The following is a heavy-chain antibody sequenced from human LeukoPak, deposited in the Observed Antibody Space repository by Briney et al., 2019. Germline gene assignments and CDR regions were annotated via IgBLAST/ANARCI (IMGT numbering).Heavy chain of an antibody. CDR1: GGSISSYY. D-gene: IGHD6-13*01. J-gene: IGHJ5*02. Sequence: PTETLSLTCTVSGGSISSYYWSWIRQPPGKGLEWIGYIYYSGSTNYNPSLKSRVTISVDTSKNQFSLKLSSVTAADTAVYYCARAGTNSSSWYPRVGWFDPWGQGTLVTVSS. CDR2: IYYSGST. V-gene: IGHV4-59*01. CDR3: ARAGTNSSSWYPRVGWFDP.